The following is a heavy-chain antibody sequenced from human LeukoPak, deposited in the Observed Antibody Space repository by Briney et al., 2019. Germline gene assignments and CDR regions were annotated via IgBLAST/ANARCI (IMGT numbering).Heavy chain of an antibody. CDR2: ISGSGGST. D-gene: IGHD3-3*01. Sequence: PGGSLRLSCAASGFTFSSYAMSWVRQAPGKGLEWVSAISGSGGSTYYADSVKGRFTISRDNSKNTLCLQMNSLRVEDTAVYYCAKEGTIFGVVAGYYFDYWGQGTLVTVSS. J-gene: IGHJ4*02. V-gene: IGHV3-23*01. CDR1: GFTFSSYA. CDR3: AKEGTIFGVVAGYYFDY.